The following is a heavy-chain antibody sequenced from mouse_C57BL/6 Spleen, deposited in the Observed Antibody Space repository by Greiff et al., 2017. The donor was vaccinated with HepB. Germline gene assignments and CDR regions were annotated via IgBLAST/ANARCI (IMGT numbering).Heavy chain of an antibody. J-gene: IGHJ3*01. CDR3: ARYSRRGFAY. CDR1: GFTFTDYY. CDR2: IRNKANGYTT. V-gene: IGHV7-3*01. Sequence: EVQRVESGGGLVQPGGSLSLSCAASGFTFTDYYMSWVRQPPGKALEWLGFIRNKANGYTTEYSASVKGRFTISRDNSQSILYLQMNALRAEDSATYYCARYSRRGFAYWGQGTLVTVSA.